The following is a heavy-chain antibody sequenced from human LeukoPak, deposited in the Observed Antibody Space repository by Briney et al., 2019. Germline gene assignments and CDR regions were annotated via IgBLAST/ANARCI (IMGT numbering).Heavy chain of an antibody. CDR3: ARDRGVPCPGFGY. CDR1: GASINNYY. CDR2: IYITGSN. Sequence: SETLSLTCAVSGASINNYYWSWIRQPAGKGLEWIGRIYITGSNIYNPSFKSRVTMSVDTSKNQFSLKLSSVTAADTAVYYCARDRGVPCPGFGYWGQGTLVTVSS. J-gene: IGHJ4*02. V-gene: IGHV4-4*07. D-gene: IGHD3-10*01.